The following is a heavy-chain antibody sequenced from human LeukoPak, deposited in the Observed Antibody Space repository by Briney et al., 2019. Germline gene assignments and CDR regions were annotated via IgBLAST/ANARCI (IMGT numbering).Heavy chain of an antibody. CDR1: GFTFDDYA. V-gene: IGHV3-9*01. CDR2: ISWNSGSI. Sequence: GGSLRLSCAASGFTFDDYAMHWARQAPGKGLEWVSGISWNSGSIGYADSVKGRFTISRDNAKNSLYLQMNSLRAEDTAVYYCAGRMAGIDYWGQGTLVTVSS. J-gene: IGHJ4*02. CDR3: AGRMAGIDY. D-gene: IGHD6-19*01.